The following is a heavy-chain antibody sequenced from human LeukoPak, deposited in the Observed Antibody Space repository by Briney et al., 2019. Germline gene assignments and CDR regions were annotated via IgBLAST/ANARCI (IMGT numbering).Heavy chain of an antibody. Sequence: PGGSLRLSCAASGFTFSSYGMHWVRQAPGQGLEWMGIINPSGGSTSYAQKFQGRVTMTRDTSTSTVYMELSSLRSEDTAVYYCARGSETGDTDFDYWGQGTLATVSS. CDR2: INPSGGST. CDR3: ARGSETGDTDFDY. D-gene: IGHD7-27*01. CDR1: GFTFSSYG. J-gene: IGHJ4*02. V-gene: IGHV1-46*01.